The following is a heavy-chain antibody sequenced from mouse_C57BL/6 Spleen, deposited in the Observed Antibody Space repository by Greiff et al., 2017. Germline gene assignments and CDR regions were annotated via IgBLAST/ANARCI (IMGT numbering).Heavy chain of an antibody. CDR2: INPYNGGT. CDR1: GYTFTDYY. CDR3: ARGGVYDGYLFAY. V-gene: IGHV1-19*01. Sequence: EVQLQQSGPVLVKPGASVKMSCKASGYTFTDYYMNWVKQSHGKSLEWIGVINPYNGGTSYNQKFKGKATLTVDKSSSTAYMELNSLTSEDSAVYYCARGGVYDGYLFAYWGQGTLVTVSA. J-gene: IGHJ3*01. D-gene: IGHD2-3*01.